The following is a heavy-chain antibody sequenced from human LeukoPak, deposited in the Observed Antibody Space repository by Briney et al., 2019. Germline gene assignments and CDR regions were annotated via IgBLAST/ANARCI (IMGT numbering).Heavy chain of an antibody. D-gene: IGHD3-10*01. CDR3: TTDLEITMIRGVIVS. CDR1: GFSFTNAW. V-gene: IGHV3-15*01. J-gene: IGHJ4*02. Sequence: PGGSLRLSCAASGFSFTNAWMTWVRQPPGKGLEWVGRIKSKADGETADYAAPVKGRFTMSRDDSKATLYLQMNYLITEDTAVYYCTTDLEITMIRGVIVSWGQGTLVTVSS. CDR2: IKSKADGETA.